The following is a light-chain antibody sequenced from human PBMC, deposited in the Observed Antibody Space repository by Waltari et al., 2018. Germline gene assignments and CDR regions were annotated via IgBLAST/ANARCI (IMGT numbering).Light chain of an antibody. CDR1: QSLVYSYGYNY. CDR2: LGS. CDR3: MQGQQTFPT. V-gene: IGKV2-28*01. J-gene: IGKJ1*01. Sequence: VLTQSPLSLAVTPGEPASISCRSSQSLVYSYGYNYLDWYQQKPGQSPQLLIYLGSRRVSGVPARFSGSGSGTDFTRKISRVEAEDIGVYYCMQGQQTFPTFGQGTKVEIK.